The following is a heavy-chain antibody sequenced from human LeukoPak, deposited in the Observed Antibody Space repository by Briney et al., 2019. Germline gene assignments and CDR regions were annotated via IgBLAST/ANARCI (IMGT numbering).Heavy chain of an antibody. V-gene: IGHV3-64*01. J-gene: IGHJ4*02. CDR1: GFTFSSYA. CDR2: IDGTGSTT. CDR3: ARVLPGASTYDY. Sequence: QPGGSLRLSCSASGFTFSSYAMNWVRQAPGKGLDYVSAIDGTGSTTYYANSVRGRFTISRDNSKNTLYLQMGSLRVEDMAVYYCARVLPGASTYDYWGRGTLVTVSS.